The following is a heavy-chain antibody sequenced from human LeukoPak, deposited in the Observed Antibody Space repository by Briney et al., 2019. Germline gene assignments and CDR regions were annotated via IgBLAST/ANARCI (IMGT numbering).Heavy chain of an antibody. J-gene: IGHJ4*02. CDR2: ISGSGGST. CDR3: AKDQGDIVVVPAAM. D-gene: IGHD2-2*01. Sequence: GGSLRLSCAASRFTFSSYAMSWVRQAPGKGLEWVSAISGSGGSTYYADSVKGRFTISRDNSKNTLCLQMNSLRAEDTAVYYCAKDQGDIVVVPAAMRGQGTLVTVSS. V-gene: IGHV3-23*01. CDR1: RFTFSSYA.